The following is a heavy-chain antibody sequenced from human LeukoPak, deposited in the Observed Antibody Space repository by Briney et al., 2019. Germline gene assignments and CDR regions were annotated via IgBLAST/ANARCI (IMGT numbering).Heavy chain of an antibody. J-gene: IGHJ4*02. Sequence: GGSLRLSCAASGFTLSTYWMNWVRQAPGKGLEWVATIKQDGSEKYYVDSVKGRFTISRDNAKNSLYLQMNSLRAEDTAVYYCARDARDDILTGYPSDYWGQGTLVTVSS. CDR2: IKQDGSEK. CDR1: GFTLSTYW. CDR3: ARDARDDILTGYPSDY. V-gene: IGHV3-7*01. D-gene: IGHD3-9*01.